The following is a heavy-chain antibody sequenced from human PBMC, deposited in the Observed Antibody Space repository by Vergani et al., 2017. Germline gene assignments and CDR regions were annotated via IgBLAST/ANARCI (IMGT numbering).Heavy chain of an antibody. Sequence: VQLVQSGAEVKKPGESLRISCKGSGYSFTSYYIHWVRQAPGQGLEWMGIINPSGGSTSYAQRFQGRVTMTRDTSTSTVYMALSSLRSEDTAVYYCARAHSGSYDNWGQGTLVTVSS. CDR2: INPSGGST. J-gene: IGHJ4*02. CDR1: GYSFTSYY. V-gene: IGHV1-46*01. D-gene: IGHD1-26*01. CDR3: ARAHSGSYDN.